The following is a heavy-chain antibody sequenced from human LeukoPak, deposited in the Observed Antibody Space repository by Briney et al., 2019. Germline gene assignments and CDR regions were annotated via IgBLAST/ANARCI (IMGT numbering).Heavy chain of an antibody. V-gene: IGHV1-2*02. D-gene: IGHD6-19*01. CDR3: ARVMGYSSGWYLPLRSYYYYMDV. CDR2: INPNSGGT. J-gene: IGHJ6*03. Sequence: GASVKVSCNTFGYTFTGYYMHWVRQAPGQGLEWMGWINPNSGGTNYAQKLQGRVTMTTDTSTSTAYMELRSLRSDDTAVYYCARVMGYSSGWYLPLRSYYYYMDVWGKGTTVTVSS. CDR1: GYTFTGYY.